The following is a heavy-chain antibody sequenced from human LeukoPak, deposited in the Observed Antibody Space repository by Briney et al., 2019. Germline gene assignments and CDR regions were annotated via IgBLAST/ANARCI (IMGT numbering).Heavy chain of an antibody. Sequence: PGGSLRLSCAASGFAVSGNYMSWVRQAPGKGLEWVSVNSDGRTYYADSVKGRFTISRDISKSTLFLQMTSLRAEDTAVYYCAKLKGWYGEGYFDYWGQGTLVTVSS. CDR1: GFAVSGNY. J-gene: IGHJ4*02. V-gene: IGHV3-53*01. CDR3: AKLKGWYGEGYFDY. CDR2: NSDGRT. D-gene: IGHD3-10*01.